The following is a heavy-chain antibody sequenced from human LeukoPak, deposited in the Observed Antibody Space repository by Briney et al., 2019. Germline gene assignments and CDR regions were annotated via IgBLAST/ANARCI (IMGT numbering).Heavy chain of an antibody. Sequence: GGSLRLSCAASGFSFENYNMNWVRQAPGKGLEWVSYISSSGSTIYYADSVKGRFTISRDNAKNSLYLQMNSLRAEDTAVCYCARENTAMAYYFDYWGQGTLVTVSS. CDR2: ISSSGSTI. V-gene: IGHV3-48*04. CDR1: GFSFENYN. CDR3: ARENTAMAYYFDY. J-gene: IGHJ4*02. D-gene: IGHD5-18*01.